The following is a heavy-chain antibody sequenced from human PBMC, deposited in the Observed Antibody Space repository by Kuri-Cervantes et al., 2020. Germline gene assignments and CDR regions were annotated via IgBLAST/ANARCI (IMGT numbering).Heavy chain of an antibody. CDR2: TSAYSGKT. J-gene: IGHJ4*02. Sequence: ASVKVSCKASGYTFNNYGVTWVRQAPGQGLEWMGWTSAYSGKTNYAQKLQDRVTMTTDTSTSTAYMELRSLRSDDTAVYYCAKDLAGHGAFDYWGQGALVTVSS. CDR1: GYTFNNYG. V-gene: IGHV1-18*01. D-gene: IGHD4-17*01. CDR3: AKDLAGHGAFDY.